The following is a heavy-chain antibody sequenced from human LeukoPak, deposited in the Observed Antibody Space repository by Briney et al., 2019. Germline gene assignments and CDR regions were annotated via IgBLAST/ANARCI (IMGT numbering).Heavy chain of an antibody. CDR3: ARVSSGYSLVGWAFDI. V-gene: IGHV3-21*01. J-gene: IGHJ3*02. D-gene: IGHD5-18*01. CDR1: GFTFSSYS. CDR2: ISSSSSYI. Sequence: PGGSLRLSCAASGFTFSSYSMNWVRQAPGKGLEWVSSISSSSSYIYYADSVKGRFTISRDNAKNSLYLQMNSLRAEDTAVYYCARVSSGYSLVGWAFDIWGQGTMVTVSS.